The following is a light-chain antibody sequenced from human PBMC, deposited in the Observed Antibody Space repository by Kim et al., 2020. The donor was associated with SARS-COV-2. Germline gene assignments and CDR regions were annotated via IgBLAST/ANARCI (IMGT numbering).Light chain of an antibody. CDR3: SSYAGSNNGV. J-gene: IGLJ1*01. V-gene: IGLV2-8*01. CDR1: SSDIGNYNF. Sequence: QSALTQPPSASGSPGQSVTISCTGTSSDIGNYNFVSWYHHHPGKVPKLIIFEVYKRPSGVPDRFSGSKSGNTASLSVSGLQPEDEGDYYCSSYAGSNNGVFGTEANVTVL. CDR2: EVY.